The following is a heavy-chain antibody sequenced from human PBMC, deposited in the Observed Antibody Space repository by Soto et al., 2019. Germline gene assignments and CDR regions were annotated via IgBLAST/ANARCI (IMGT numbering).Heavy chain of an antibody. CDR3: ARRTGGSSWFFYYGMDV. Sequence: SVKVSCKASGGTFSSYAISWVRQAPGQGLEWMGGIIPIFGTANYAQKFQGRVTITADESTSTAYMELSSLRSEDTAVYYCARRTGGSSWFFYYGMDVWGQGTTVTVSS. CDR1: GGTFSSYA. V-gene: IGHV1-69*13. CDR2: IIPIFGTA. J-gene: IGHJ6*02. D-gene: IGHD6-13*01.